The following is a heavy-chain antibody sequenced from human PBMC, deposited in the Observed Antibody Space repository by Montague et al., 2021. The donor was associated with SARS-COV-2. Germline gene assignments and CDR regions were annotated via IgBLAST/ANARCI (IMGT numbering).Heavy chain of an antibody. CDR2: IFLSGST. J-gene: IGHJ5*02. CDR1: GVSVLRHS. Sequence: SETLSLTCTVSGVSVLRHSSGGLPPPLQKLPYLVWHIFLSGSTNYNPSLKSRVTISVDTSKNQFSLKLSSVTAADTAVYYCARHHPVGGVRPWGQGTLVTVAS. CDR3: ARHHPVGGVRP. V-gene: IGHV4-59*08. D-gene: IGHD2-8*02.